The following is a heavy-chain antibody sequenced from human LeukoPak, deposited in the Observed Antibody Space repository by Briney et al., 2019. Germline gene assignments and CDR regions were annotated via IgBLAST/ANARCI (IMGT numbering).Heavy chain of an antibody. J-gene: IGHJ6*02. V-gene: IGHV3-48*01. CDR1: GFTVSSNY. CDR2: ISGSGVTI. D-gene: IGHD6-19*01. CDR3: ARRKDSSGWRIYYYGMDV. Sequence: TGGSLRLSCAASGFTVSSNYMSWVRQAPGKGLEWVSYISGSGVTIYYADSVKGRFTISRDNAKNSLYLQMNSLRAEDTAVYYCARRKDSSGWRIYYYGMDVWGQGTTVTVSS.